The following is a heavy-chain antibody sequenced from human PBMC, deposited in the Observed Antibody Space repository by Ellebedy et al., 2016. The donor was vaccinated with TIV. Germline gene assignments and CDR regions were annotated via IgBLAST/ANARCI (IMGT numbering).Heavy chain of an antibody. Sequence: MPGGSLSLSCTVSGASINNYWNWLRQPPGRGLEYIGYVYYSGKTNYSPSLKDRVTISLDTSKSQFSLNLNSVTAADTAVYYCARKSLSNWSFDLWGRGTLVTVSS. CDR1: GASINNY. V-gene: IGHV4-59*01. CDR3: ARKSLSNWSFDL. CDR2: VYYSGKT. J-gene: IGHJ2*01.